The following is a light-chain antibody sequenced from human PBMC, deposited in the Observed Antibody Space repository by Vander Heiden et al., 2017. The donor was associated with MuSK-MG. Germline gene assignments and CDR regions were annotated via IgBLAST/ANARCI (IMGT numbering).Light chain of an antibody. V-gene: IGKV1-27*01. CDR3: QKDYSAPQD. CDR2: AAS. Sequence: DIQMTQSPSSLSASVGDRVTITCRASQGISNYLAWYQQKPGKVPKLLIYAASTLQSGVPSRFRGSASVTDFTLTMSILQPEDVATYYCQKDYSAPQDFGHGTKVDIK. CDR1: QGISNY. J-gene: IGKJ3*01.